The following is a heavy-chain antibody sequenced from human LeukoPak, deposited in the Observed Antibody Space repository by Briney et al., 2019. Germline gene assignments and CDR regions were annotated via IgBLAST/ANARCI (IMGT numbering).Heavy chain of an antibody. CDR3: ARSKDYGDYFLDY. D-gene: IGHD4-17*01. CDR2: IIPIFGTA. CDR1: GGTFSSYA. Sequence: SVKVSCKASGGTFSSYAISWVRQAPGQGLEWMGGIIPIFGTANYAQKFQGRVTITTDESTSTAYMELSSLRSEDTAVYYCARSKDYGDYFLDYWGQGTLVTVSS. V-gene: IGHV1-69*05. J-gene: IGHJ4*02.